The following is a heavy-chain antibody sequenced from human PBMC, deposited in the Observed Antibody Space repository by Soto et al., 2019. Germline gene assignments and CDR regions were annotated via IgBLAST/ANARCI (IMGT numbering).Heavy chain of an antibody. CDR2: IHYSGST. CDR1: GGSISSYY. Sequence: SETLSLTCTVSGGSISSYYWSWIRQPPGKGLEWIGYIHYSGSTNYDPSLKSRVTISVDTSKNQFSLKLSYVTAADTAVYYCARDRIVATTQGAHWFDPWGQGTLVTVSS. J-gene: IGHJ5*02. D-gene: IGHD5-12*01. CDR3: ARDRIVATTQGAHWFDP. V-gene: IGHV4-59*01.